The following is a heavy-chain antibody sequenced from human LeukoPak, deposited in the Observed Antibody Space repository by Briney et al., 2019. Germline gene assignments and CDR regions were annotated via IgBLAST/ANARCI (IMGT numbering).Heavy chain of an antibody. Sequence: GGSLRLSCAASGFTFSDHYMDWVRQAPGKGLEWVARSRNKANSYTTEYGASVKGRFTISRDDSKNSLYLQMNNLKTEDTAVYYCATEKYSSSWSRFDYWGQGTLVTVSS. J-gene: IGHJ4*02. CDR1: GFTFSDHY. D-gene: IGHD6-13*01. CDR2: SRNKANSYTT. V-gene: IGHV3-72*01. CDR3: ATEKYSSSWSRFDY.